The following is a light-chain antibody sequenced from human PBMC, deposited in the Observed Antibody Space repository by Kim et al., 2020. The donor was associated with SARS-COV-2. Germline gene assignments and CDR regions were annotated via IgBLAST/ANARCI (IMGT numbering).Light chain of an antibody. CDR1: NNGVGGYNY. CDR3: SSYPSSSPLV. V-gene: IGLV2-14*03. Sequence: GQALNNSCTGTNNGVGGYNYVSWYQQHPSKAPKLMIYDVSNRPSGVSNRFSGSKSGNTASLTISGLQAEDEADYYCSSYPSSSPLVFGAGTQLTVL. CDR2: DVS. J-gene: IGLJ3*02.